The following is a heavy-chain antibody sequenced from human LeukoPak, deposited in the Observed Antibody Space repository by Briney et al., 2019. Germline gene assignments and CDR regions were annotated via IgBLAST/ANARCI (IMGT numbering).Heavy chain of an antibody. V-gene: IGHV3-48*02. J-gene: IGHJ4*02. D-gene: IGHD7-27*01. CDR2: ISSSSSTI. Sequence: PGGSLRLSCAGSGFTFSSYSMNWVRQAPGKGLEGVSYISSSSSTIYYADSVKGRFTISRDNAKNSLYVQMNSLRDEDTAVYYCARGPVGTLDYWGQGTLVTVSS. CDR1: GFTFSSYS. CDR3: ARGPVGTLDY.